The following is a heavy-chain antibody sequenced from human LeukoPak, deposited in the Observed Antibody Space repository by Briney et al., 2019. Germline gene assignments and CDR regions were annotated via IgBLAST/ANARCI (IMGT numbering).Heavy chain of an antibody. J-gene: IGHJ5*02. D-gene: IGHD3-22*01. CDR2: INHSGST. CDR1: GGSFSGYY. Sequence: TSETLSLTCAVYGGSFSGYYWSWIRQPPGKGREWIGEINHSGSTNYNPSLKSRVTISVDTSKNQFSLKLSSVTAADTAVYYCAXKKSITMIVVAPLRGXXDPWGQGTLVTVSS. CDR3: AXKKSITMIVVAPLRGXXDP. V-gene: IGHV4-34*01.